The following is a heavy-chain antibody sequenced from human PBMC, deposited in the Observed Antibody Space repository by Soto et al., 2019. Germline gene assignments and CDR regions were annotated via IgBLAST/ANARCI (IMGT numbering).Heavy chain of an antibody. Sequence: SGPTLVNPTQTLTLTCTFSGFSLSTIGMRVSWIRQPPGKALEWLARIDWVDDKFYSTSLKTRLTLSKATDKNQVVLTMNNMDPVDTATYYCVRVFDSSGWYFFDYWGQGTLVTVSS. CDR2: IDWVDDK. CDR3: VRVFDSSGWYFFDY. V-gene: IGHV2-70*04. D-gene: IGHD6-13*01. J-gene: IGHJ4*02. CDR1: GFSLSTIGMR.